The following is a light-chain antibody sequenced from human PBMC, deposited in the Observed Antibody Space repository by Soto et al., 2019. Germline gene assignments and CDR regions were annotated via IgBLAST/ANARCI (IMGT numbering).Light chain of an antibody. V-gene: IGKV2-28*01. CDR2: LGS. Sequence: DIVMTQSPFSLPVTPGEPASISCRSSQSLLHSNGYNFLDWYLQKPGQSPQLLIYLGSNRASGVPDRFSGSGSGTEFTLKISRVEAEDVGVSYCMQALQTPCTFGQGTKLEIK. CDR3: MQALQTPCT. CDR1: QSLLHSNGYNF. J-gene: IGKJ2*02.